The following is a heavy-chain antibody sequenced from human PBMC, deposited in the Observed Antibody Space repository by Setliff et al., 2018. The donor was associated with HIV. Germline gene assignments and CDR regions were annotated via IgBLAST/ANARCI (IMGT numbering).Heavy chain of an antibody. Sequence: PGGSLRLSCAASGFTFTSYSMNWVRQAPGKGLEWVSSISSTSSYIYYADSVKGRFTISRDNAKNSLYLQMNSLRAEDTAVYYCARGYCSSTSCYYYMDVWGKGTTVTV. CDR2: ISSTSSYI. J-gene: IGHJ6*03. CDR3: ARGYCSSTSCYYYMDV. D-gene: IGHD2-2*01. CDR1: GFTFTSYS. V-gene: IGHV3-21*01.